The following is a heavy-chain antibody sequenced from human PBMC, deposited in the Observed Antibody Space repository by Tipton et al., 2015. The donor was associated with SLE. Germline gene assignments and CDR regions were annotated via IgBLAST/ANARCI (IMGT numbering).Heavy chain of an antibody. CDR1: GDSINSGANY. D-gene: IGHD5-12*01. J-gene: IGHJ4*02. Sequence: TLSLTCTVSGDSINSGANYWNWLRQRPGKGLEWIGYIYYTGDTRHNPSLQSRLAVSVDTSKNQFSLRLSSVTAADTAVYFCARSGGYSTPFDFLGQGSLVTVSS. V-gene: IGHV4-31*03. CDR3: ARSGGYSTPFDF. CDR2: IYYTGDT.